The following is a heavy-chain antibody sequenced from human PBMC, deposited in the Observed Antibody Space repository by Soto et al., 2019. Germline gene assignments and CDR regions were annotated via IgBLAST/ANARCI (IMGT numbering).Heavy chain of an antibody. CDR2: MNPNSGNT. J-gene: IGHJ3*02. V-gene: IGHV1-8*01. CDR3: ASTYITMVRGVSAFDI. Sequence: ASVKGSCKASGYTFTSYDINWVRQATGQGLEWMGWMNPNSGNTGYAQKFQGRVTMTRNTSISTAYMELSSLRSEDTAVYYCASTYITMVRGVSAFDIWGQGTMVTVSS. D-gene: IGHD3-10*01. CDR1: GYTFTSYD.